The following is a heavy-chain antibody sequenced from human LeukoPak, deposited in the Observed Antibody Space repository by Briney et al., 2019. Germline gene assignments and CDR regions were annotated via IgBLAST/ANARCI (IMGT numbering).Heavy chain of an antibody. CDR3: ARDTALIITPGGPDY. D-gene: IGHD3-10*01. CDR1: GYIFARYG. Sequence: ASVKVSCKASGYIFARYGISWVRQAPGQGLDWMGWLSAYNGDTRYAQNLQGRVSLTTDRSTGTAYMELRSLTSDDTALYYCARDTALIITPGGPDYWGRGTLITVSS. CDR2: LSAYNGDT. J-gene: IGHJ4*02. V-gene: IGHV1-18*01.